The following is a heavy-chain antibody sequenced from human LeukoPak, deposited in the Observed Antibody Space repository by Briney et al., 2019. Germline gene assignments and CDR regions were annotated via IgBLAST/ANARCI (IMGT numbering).Heavy chain of an antibody. Sequence: GGSLRLSCAASGFTFSIYSMNWVRQPPGKMLEWVSFISTSGSHIYYADSVKGRFTISKYTAKNSLYLPMNSLSAEDTAVSSCAGPMGPAAIFGFDYWGQGTLVPVSS. CDR3: AGPMGPAAIFGFDY. V-gene: IGHV3-21*01. J-gene: IGHJ4*02. D-gene: IGHD2-2*01. CDR2: ISTSGSHI. CDR1: GFTFSIYS.